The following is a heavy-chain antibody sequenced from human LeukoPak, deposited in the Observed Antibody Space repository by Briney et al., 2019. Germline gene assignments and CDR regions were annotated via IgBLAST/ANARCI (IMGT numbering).Heavy chain of an antibody. CDR1: GFTFGDYA. Sequence: GGSLRLSCTASGFTFGDYAMTWVRQVPGKGLEWVANIKQDGSERNYVDSVKGRFTISRDNAKNSLYLQMNSLRAEDTAVYYCARGASSSPWGQGTLVTVSS. J-gene: IGHJ5*02. CDR3: ARGASSSP. V-gene: IGHV3-7*03. CDR2: IKQDGSER. D-gene: IGHD6-13*01.